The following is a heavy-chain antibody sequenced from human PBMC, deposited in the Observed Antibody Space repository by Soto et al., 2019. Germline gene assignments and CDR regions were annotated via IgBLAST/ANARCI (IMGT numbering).Heavy chain of an antibody. V-gene: IGHV4-59*01. CDR2: IYYSGST. CDR3: ARGLISGYYLYDAFDI. Sequence: SGTLSLTCTVLSRSILRSYWRWVWLLPGKGLEWIGYIYYSGSTNYNPSLKSRVTISVDTSKNQFSLKLSSVTAADTAVYYCARGLISGYYLYDAFDIWGQGTMVT. CDR1: SRSILRSY. J-gene: IGHJ3*02. D-gene: IGHD3-22*01.